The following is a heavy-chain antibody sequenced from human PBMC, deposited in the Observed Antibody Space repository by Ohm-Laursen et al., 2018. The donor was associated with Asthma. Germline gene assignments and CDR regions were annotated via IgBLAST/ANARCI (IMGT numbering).Heavy chain of an antibody. V-gene: IGHV3-73*01. D-gene: IGHD3-9*01. CDR1: GFTFSNAW. J-gene: IGHJ6*02. Sequence: SLRLSCAAFGFTFSNAWMSWVRQASGKGLEWVGRIRSKANSYATAYAASVKGRFTISRDDSKNTAYLQMNSLKTEDTAVYYCTSRILDDYYYYGMDVWGQGTTVTVSS. CDR2: IRSKANSYAT. CDR3: TSRILDDYYYYGMDV.